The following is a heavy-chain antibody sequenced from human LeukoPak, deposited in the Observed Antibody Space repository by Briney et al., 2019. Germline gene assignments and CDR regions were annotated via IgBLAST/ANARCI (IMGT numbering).Heavy chain of an antibody. D-gene: IGHD2-21*02. J-gene: IGHJ4*02. CDR3: AIGWSSVVVTAISFDY. Sequence: SVKVSCKASGGTFSSYAISWVRQAPGQGLEWMGGIIPIFGTAIYAQKVQGRVTMTEDTSTDTAYMELSSLRSEDTAVYYCAIGWSSVVVTAISFDYWGEGTLVTVSS. CDR2: IIPIFGTA. V-gene: IGHV1-69*06. CDR1: GGTFSSYA.